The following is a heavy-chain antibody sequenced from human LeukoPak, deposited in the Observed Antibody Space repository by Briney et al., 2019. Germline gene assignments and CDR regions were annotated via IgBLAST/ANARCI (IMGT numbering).Heavy chain of an antibody. J-gene: IGHJ6*04. CDR3: ASRIAAADDYYYGMDV. CDR1: GGTFSSYA. D-gene: IGHD6-13*01. Sequence: SVKVSCKASGGTFSSYAISWVRQAPGQGLEWMGGIIPIFGTANYAQKFQGRVTITADESTSTAYMELSSLRSEDTAAYYCASRIAAADDYYYGMDVWGKGTTVTVSS. V-gene: IGHV1-69*01. CDR2: IIPIFGTA.